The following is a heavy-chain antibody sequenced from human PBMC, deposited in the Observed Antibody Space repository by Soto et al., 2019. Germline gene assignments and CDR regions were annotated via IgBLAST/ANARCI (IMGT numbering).Heavy chain of an antibody. J-gene: IGHJ6*02. V-gene: IGHV3-30-3*01. D-gene: IGHD3-10*01. Sequence: GGSLRLSCAASGFTFSSYAMHWLRQAPGKGLEWVAVTSYDGSNKYYADSVKGRFTISRDNSKNTLYLQMNSLRAEDTAVYYCARDATGPYYYYGMDVWGQGTTVTVSS. CDR1: GFTFSSYA. CDR3: ARDATGPYYYYGMDV. CDR2: TSYDGSNK.